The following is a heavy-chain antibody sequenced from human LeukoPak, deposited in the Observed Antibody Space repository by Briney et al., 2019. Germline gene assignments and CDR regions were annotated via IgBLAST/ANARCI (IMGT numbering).Heavy chain of an antibody. D-gene: IGHD7-27*01. J-gene: IGHJ4*02. Sequence: SETLSLTCTVSGGSISSSTYYWGWIRQPPGQGLEWIGSIFYSGSTYHNPSLRSRVTISVDTSKNQFSLKLSSVTAADTAVFYCARSRLGSFDYWGQGTLVTVSS. CDR3: ARSRLGSFDY. CDR1: GGSISSSTYY. V-gene: IGHV4-39*01. CDR2: IFYSGST.